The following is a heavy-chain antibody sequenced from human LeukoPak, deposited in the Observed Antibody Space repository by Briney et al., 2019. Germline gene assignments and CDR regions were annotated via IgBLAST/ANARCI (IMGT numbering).Heavy chain of an antibody. CDR3: ARGQKRTTIFGVVPHYYMDV. Sequence: PGRSLRLSCAASGFTFSSYGMHWVRQAPGKGLEWVAVIWYDGSNKYYADSVKGRFTISRDNSKNTLYLQMNSLRAEDTAVYYCARGQKRTTIFGVVPHYYMDVWGKGTTVTVSS. V-gene: IGHV3-33*01. CDR2: IWYDGSNK. D-gene: IGHD3-3*01. J-gene: IGHJ6*03. CDR1: GFTFSSYG.